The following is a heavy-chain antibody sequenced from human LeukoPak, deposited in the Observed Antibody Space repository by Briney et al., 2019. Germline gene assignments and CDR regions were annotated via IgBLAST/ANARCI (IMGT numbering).Heavy chain of an antibody. V-gene: IGHV4-39*07. D-gene: IGHD6-13*01. Sequence: PSETLSLTCTVSGGSISSSSFYWGWIRQPPGKGLEWIGSIYYSGSTYYNPSLKSRVTISVDTSKNQFSLKLSSVTAADTAVYYCARVVQQLAWACFDYWGQGTLVTVSS. CDR3: ARVVQQLAWACFDY. J-gene: IGHJ4*02. CDR1: GGSISSSSFY. CDR2: IYYSGST.